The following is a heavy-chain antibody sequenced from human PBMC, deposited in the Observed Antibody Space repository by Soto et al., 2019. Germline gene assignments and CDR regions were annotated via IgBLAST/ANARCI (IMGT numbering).Heavy chain of an antibody. D-gene: IGHD2-21*02. CDR1: GFTFSDYY. J-gene: IGHJ4*02. V-gene: IGHV3-11*01. Sequence: QVQLVESGGGLVKPGGSLRLSCAASGFTFSDYYFTWIRQAPGKGLEWVSYISFSGSTIYYADSVKGRFTISRDNDKNSLYLQFNNLSAEDTAVYYCAGGDSGSFDSWGQGNLVTVSS. CDR2: ISFSGSTI. CDR3: AGGDSGSFDS.